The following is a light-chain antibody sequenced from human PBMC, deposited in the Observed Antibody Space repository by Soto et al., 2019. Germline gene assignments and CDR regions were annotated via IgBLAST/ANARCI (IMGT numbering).Light chain of an antibody. CDR3: GTWDGLRSAGV. J-gene: IGLJ2*01. Sequence: QSVLTQPPSVSAAPGQKVTISCSGSSSNIGNNYVSWYQHLPGAAPKLLIYDNTERPSGIPDRFSGSKSGTAATLGSSGHQAGDAGNYCCGTWDGLRSAGVFGGGTKLTVL. CDR2: DNT. CDR1: SSNIGNNY. V-gene: IGLV1-51*01.